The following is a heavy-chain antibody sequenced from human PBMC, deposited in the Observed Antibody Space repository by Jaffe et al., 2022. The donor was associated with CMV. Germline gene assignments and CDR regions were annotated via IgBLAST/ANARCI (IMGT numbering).Heavy chain of an antibody. Sequence: EVQLVETGGGLIQPGGSLRLSCAASGFTVSSNYMSWVRQAPGKGLEWVSVIYSGGSTYYADSVKGRFTISRDNSKNTLYLQMNSLRAEDTAVYYCAREAGEYGSGRRRAMDVWGKGTTVTVSS. CDR2: IYSGGST. CDR3: AREAGEYGSGRRRAMDV. CDR1: GFTVSSNY. V-gene: IGHV3-53*02. J-gene: IGHJ6*03. D-gene: IGHD3-10*01.